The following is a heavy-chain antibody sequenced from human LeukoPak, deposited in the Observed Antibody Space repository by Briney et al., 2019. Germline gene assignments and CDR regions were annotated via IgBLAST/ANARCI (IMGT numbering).Heavy chain of an antibody. V-gene: IGHV4-34*01. CDR2: INHSGST. CDR1: GGFFSGYY. J-gene: IGHJ4*02. CDR3: ARMRGSWGGDY. Sequence: PSETLSLTCGVYGGFFSGYYWTWIRQPSGKGLEWIGQINHSGSTTYNPSLKSRVTISVDTSKNQFSLRLSSVTAADTAVYYCARMRGSWGGDYWGQGTLVTVSS. D-gene: IGHD1-26*01.